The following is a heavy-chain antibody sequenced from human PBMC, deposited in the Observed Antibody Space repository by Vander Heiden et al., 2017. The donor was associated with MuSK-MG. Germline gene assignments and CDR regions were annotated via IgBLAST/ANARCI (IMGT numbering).Heavy chain of an antibody. V-gene: IGHV3-43D*03. CDR1: GFTFDDYA. CDR3: AKIGERRRWLHPDC. Sequence: EVQLVESGGVVVQPGGSLRLSCVASGFTFDDYAMHWVRQTPGKGLEWVSVISWDGGTIYYADAGKGRFTISRENGKESLYLQITSLRPEDTALYYCAKIGERRRWLHPDCCVQGALVPVSS. CDR2: ISWDGGTI. J-gene: IGHJ4*02. D-gene: IGHD5-12*01.